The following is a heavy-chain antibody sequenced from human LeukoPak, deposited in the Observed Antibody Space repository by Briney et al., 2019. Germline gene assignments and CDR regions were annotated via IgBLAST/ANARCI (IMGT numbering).Heavy chain of an antibody. CDR3: ARAPSAYYYDSSGSFDY. Sequence: PSETLSLTCAVYGGSFSGYYWSWIRQPPGKGLEWIGEINHSGSTNYNPSLKSRVTISVDTSKNQFSLKLSSVTAADTAVYYCARAPSAYYYDSSGSFDYWGQGTLVTVSS. CDR2: INHSGST. CDR1: GGSFSGYY. D-gene: IGHD3-22*01. J-gene: IGHJ4*02. V-gene: IGHV4-34*01.